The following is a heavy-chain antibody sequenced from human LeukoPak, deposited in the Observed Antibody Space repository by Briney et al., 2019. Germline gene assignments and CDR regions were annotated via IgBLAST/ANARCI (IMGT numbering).Heavy chain of an antibody. J-gene: IGHJ3*02. Sequence: GGSLRLSCAASGFXFSDYSINWVRQAPGKGLEWVSYISSGTIDYADSVKGRFTISRDTAKNSLYLQMNSLRDEDTAVYYCARDHKYAFDIWGHGTMVTVSS. CDR2: ISSGTI. V-gene: IGHV3-48*02. CDR3: ARDHKYAFDI. CDR1: GFXFSDYS.